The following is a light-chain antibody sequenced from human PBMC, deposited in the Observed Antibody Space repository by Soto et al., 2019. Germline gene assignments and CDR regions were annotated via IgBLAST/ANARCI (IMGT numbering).Light chain of an antibody. Sequence: QSVLTQPPSASGTPGQRVTISCSGSSSNIGSNYVYWYQQLPGTAPKLLIYRNNQRPSGVPDRFSGSKSGTSASLAISGLRSEDEADYYCAAWDDSLGARYVFGTGTKVTVL. J-gene: IGLJ1*01. CDR1: SSNIGSNY. V-gene: IGLV1-47*01. CDR3: AAWDDSLGARYV. CDR2: RNN.